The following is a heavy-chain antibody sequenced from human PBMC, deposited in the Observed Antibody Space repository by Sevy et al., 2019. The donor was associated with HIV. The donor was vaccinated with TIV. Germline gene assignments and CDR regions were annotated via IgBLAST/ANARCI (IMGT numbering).Heavy chain of an antibody. Sequence: GGSLRLSCAASGFTFSSYAMSWVRQAPGKGLEWVSGISGSGATTNYADSVKGRFTISRDNSKNTLYLQMNSLRAEDMAVYYCAKGYDYIWGSLDYWGQGTLVTVSS. V-gene: IGHV3-23*01. CDR3: AKGYDYIWGSLDY. CDR1: GFTFSSYA. D-gene: IGHD3-16*01. J-gene: IGHJ4*02. CDR2: ISGSGATT.